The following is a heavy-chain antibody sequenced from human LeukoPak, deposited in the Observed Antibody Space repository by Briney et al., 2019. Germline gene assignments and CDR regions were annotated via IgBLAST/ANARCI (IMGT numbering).Heavy chain of an antibody. V-gene: IGHV4-34*01. Sequence: NASETLSLTCGVYGGSFSDYNWSWLRQSPEKELEWIGEINDSGTTHYNPSLQSRVTISVDTANHQFSLRLNSLTAADTAVYFCARGLDLEGLDSWGPGTLVTVSS. CDR3: ARGLDLEGLDS. CDR2: INDSGTT. CDR1: GGSFSDYN. D-gene: IGHD1-1*01. J-gene: IGHJ4*02.